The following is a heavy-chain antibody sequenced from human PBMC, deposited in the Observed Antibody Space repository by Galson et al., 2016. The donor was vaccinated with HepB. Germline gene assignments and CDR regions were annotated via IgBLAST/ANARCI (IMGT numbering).Heavy chain of an antibody. D-gene: IGHD6-6*01. CDR2: ISTSYII. Sequence: SLRLSCAASGFPFNSYSMNWVRQAPGKGLEWVSYISTSYIIYYADSVQGRFTISRDNAKSSLYLQMSSLRAEDTAVYYCVRESSLAARFGYWGQGTLVTVSS. J-gene: IGHJ4*02. CDR3: VRESSLAARFGY. CDR1: GFPFNSYS. V-gene: IGHV3-48*01.